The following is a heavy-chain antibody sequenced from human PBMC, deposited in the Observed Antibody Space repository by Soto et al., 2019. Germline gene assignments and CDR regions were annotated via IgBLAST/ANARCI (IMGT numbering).Heavy chain of an antibody. V-gene: IGHV4-34*01. CDR1: GGSFSGYY. D-gene: IGHD4-17*01. Sequence: PSETLSLTCAVYGGSFSGYYWSWIRQPPGKGLEWIGEINHSGSTNYNPSLKSRVTISVDTSKNQFSLKLSSVTAADTAVYYCAGRLTTVNYYYYGMDVWGQGTTVTVS. CDR2: INHSGST. J-gene: IGHJ6*02. CDR3: AGRLTTVNYYYYGMDV.